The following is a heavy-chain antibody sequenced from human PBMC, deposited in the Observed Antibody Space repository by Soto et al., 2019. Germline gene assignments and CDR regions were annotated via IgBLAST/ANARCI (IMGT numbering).Heavy chain of an antibody. CDR1: GFTFSTYW. J-gene: IGHJ4*01. V-gene: IGHV3-7*01. Sequence: EVQLVESGGGLVQPGGSLRLSCAASGFTFSTYWMGWVRRAPGKGLERVANIKQDGREKYYVDSVKGRFTISRDNAKNSLYLQMNSLRGEDTAVYYCARWDWGGYYFDYWGHGTLVTVSS. CDR2: IKQDGREK. D-gene: IGHD7-27*01. CDR3: ARWDWGGYYFDY.